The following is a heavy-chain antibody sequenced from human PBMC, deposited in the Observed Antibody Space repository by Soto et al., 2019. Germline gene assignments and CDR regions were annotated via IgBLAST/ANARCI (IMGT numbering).Heavy chain of an antibody. J-gene: IGHJ5*02. CDR1: GGSISSSSYY. D-gene: IGHD2-2*01. CDR3: ARLRDDQLPSDP. V-gene: IGHV4-39*01. CDR2: IYYSGST. Sequence: QLQLQESGPGLVKPSSTLYLTCTVSGGSISSSSYYWGWIRQPPGKGLEWMVWIYYSGSTYYNPSLKSRVTISVNTSKNQFSLELSSVTTADAAVYYCARLRDDQLPSDPWGQRTLVTVSS.